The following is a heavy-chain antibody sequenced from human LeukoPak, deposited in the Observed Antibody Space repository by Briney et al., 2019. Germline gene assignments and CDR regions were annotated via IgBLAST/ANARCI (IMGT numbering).Heavy chain of an antibody. D-gene: IGHD3-10*01. CDR3: AREGWFGELSYFDY. Sequence: SETLSLTCAAYGGSFRGYYWSWIRQPPGKGLEWIGEINHSGSTNYNPSLKSRVTISVDTSKNQFSLKLSSVTAADTAVYYCAREGWFGELSYFDYWGQGTLVTVSS. V-gene: IGHV4-34*01. CDR2: INHSGST. J-gene: IGHJ4*02. CDR1: GGSFRGYY.